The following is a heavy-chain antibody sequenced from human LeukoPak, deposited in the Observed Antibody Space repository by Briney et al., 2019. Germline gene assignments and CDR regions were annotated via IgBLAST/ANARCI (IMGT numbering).Heavy chain of an antibody. CDR3: ARGEDSSGSKYLDAFDI. D-gene: IGHD3-22*01. J-gene: IGHJ3*02. CDR1: GFTFSAYS. V-gene: IGHV3-74*01. CDR2: INSDGSST. Sequence: GGSLRLSCAASGFTFSAYSMNWVRQAPGKGLVWVSRINSDGSSTSYADSVKGRFTISRDNAKNTLYLQMNSLRAEDTAVYYCARGEDSSGSKYLDAFDIWGQGTMVTVSS.